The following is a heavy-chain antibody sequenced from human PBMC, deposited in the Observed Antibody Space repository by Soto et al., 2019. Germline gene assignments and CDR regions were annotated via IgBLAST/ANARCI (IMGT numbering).Heavy chain of an antibody. CDR1: GFTFSSYG. V-gene: IGHV3-33*01. D-gene: IGHD3-10*01. Sequence: QVQLVESGEGVVQPGRSLRLSCAASGFTFSSYGMHWVRQAPGKGLEWVAVIWYDGSNKYYADSVKGRFTISRDNSKNTLYLQMNSLRAEDTAVYYCARDLAGDYYGSGSYAFSYWGQGTLVTVSS. J-gene: IGHJ4*02. CDR3: ARDLAGDYYGSGSYAFSY. CDR2: IWYDGSNK.